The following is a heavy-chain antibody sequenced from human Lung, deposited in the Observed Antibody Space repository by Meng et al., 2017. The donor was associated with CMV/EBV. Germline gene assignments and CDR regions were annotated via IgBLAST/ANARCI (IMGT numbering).Heavy chain of an antibody. D-gene: IGHD2-21*01. J-gene: IGHJ3*01. CDR2: IYPGDSGS. V-gene: IGHV5-51*01. CDR3: ARPSGVIENAFDV. Sequence: GESLKISCMASGYSFTNYWIGWVRQTPGKGLEWMGIIYPGDSGSRYSPSFQGQVTFSVDKSVSTAYLQWSSLRASDTGIYYCARPSGVIENAFDVWGQGPMVTVSS. CDR1: GYSFTNYW.